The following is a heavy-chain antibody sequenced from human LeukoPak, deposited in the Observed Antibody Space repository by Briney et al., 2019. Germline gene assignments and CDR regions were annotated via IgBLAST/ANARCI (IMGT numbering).Heavy chain of an antibody. CDR2: ISRRSSNI. V-gene: IGHV3-48*01. D-gene: IGHD1-1*01. CDR1: GFTFSGYS. Sequence: PGGSLRLSCAASGFTFSGYSMNWVRQAPGKGLEWVSYISRRSSNIYYADSVKGRFTITRDDAKNSLYLQMNSLRAEDTAAYYCAREDNLGNCYNFYMDVWGKGTTVSVSS. J-gene: IGHJ6*03. CDR3: AREDNLGNCYNFYMDV.